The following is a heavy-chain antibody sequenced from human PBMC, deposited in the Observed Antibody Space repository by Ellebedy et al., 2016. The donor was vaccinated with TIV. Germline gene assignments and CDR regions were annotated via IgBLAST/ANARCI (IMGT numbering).Heavy chain of an antibody. CDR1: GFTFSYYS. CDR3: TRGSSSRGYFDS. J-gene: IGHJ4*02. V-gene: IGHV3-30*09. D-gene: IGHD6-13*01. CDR2: ISHDGSNK. Sequence: GGSLRLXCAASGFTFSYYSMHWARQAPGKGLEWVAVISHDGSNKYHAESVKGRFAISRDDSKNTLYLQMNTLRTEDTAVYFCTRGSSSRGYFDSWGQGTLVTVSS.